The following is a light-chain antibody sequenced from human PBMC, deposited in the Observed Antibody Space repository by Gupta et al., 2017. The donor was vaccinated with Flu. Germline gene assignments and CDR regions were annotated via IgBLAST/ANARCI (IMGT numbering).Light chain of an antibody. J-gene: IGKJ2*02. CDR2: EVS. V-gene: IGKV2-30*01. Sequence: DEVMSQTPLSLSVTLGQAPSISCRSSQSLVYKTGITYLTWFQQRPGASTRRLIYEVSTRDAGVPDRIGGSGSVTDFPLNISRVEDDVVGVYSCMRGTYPWTFGRGTRLEI. CDR3: MRGTYPWT. CDR1: QSLVYKTGITY.